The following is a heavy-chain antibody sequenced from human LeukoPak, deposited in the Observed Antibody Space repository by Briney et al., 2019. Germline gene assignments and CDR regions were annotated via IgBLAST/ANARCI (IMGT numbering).Heavy chain of an antibody. CDR2: IKQDGSEK. V-gene: IGHV3-7*01. Sequence: GSLRLSCAASGFTFSSYWMSWVRQAPGKGLEWVANIKQDGSEKYYVDSVKGRFTISRDNAKNSLYLQMNSLRAEDTAVYYSARERSSRNWFDPWGQGTLVTVSS. CDR1: GFTFSSYW. D-gene: IGHD2-15*01. CDR3: ARERSSRNWFDP. J-gene: IGHJ5*02.